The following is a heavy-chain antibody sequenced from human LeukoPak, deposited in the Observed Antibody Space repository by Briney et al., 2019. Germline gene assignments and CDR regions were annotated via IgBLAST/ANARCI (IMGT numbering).Heavy chain of an antibody. CDR3: ARDGGYGGNPNDAFDM. Sequence: GGSLRLSCGASTFTFSSYGMHWVRQAPGKGLEWVAIIWYDGSNKYYADSVKGRFTISRDNSKNTLYLQMNSLRAEDTAVYYCARDGGYGGNPNDAFDMWGQGTMVTVSS. V-gene: IGHV3-33*08. J-gene: IGHJ3*02. D-gene: IGHD4-23*01. CDR2: IWYDGSNK. CDR1: TFTFSSYG.